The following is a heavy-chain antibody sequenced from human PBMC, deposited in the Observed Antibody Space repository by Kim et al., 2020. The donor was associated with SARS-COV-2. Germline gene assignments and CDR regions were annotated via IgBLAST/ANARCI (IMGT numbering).Heavy chain of an antibody. CDR3: AKDMGGGVATIIHYYYYGMDV. D-gene: IGHD5-12*01. J-gene: IGHJ6*02. V-gene: IGHV3-43*02. CDR2: ISGDGGST. Sequence: GGSLRLSCAASGFTFDDYAMHWVRQAPGKGLEWVSLISGDGGSTYYADSVKGRFTISRDNSKNSLYLQMNSLRTEDTALYYCAKDMGGGVATIIHYYYYGMDVWGQGTTVTVSS. CDR1: GFTFDDYA.